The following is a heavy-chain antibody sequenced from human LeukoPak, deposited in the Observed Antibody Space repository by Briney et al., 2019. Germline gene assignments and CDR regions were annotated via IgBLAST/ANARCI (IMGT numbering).Heavy chain of an antibody. CDR1: GGTFSSYA. CDR3: ARRWGPLCSSASCYWRDWYFDL. CDR2: IIPFFGTP. J-gene: IGHJ2*01. Sequence: GASVKVSCKASGGTFSSYAISWVRQAPGQGLEWMGGIIPFFGTPNYAQKFQGRVTITADESKSTAYMELSSLRLEDTTVYYCARRWGPLCSSASCYWRDWYFDLWGRGTLVTVSS. D-gene: IGHD2-2*01. V-gene: IGHV1-69*13.